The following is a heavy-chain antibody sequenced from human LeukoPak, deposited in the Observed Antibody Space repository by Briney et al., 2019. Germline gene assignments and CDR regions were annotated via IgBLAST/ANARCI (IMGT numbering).Heavy chain of an antibody. V-gene: IGHV4-61*02. Sequence: SETLSLTCTVSGGSISSGSYYWSWIRQPAGKGLEWIGRIYTSGSTNYNPFLKSRVTISVDTSKNQFSLKLSSVTAADTAVYYCATGSREAHIVGATTGLWYWGQGTLVTVSS. J-gene: IGHJ4*02. CDR3: ATGSREAHIVGATTGLWY. CDR1: GGSISSGSYY. CDR2: IYTSGST. D-gene: IGHD1-26*01.